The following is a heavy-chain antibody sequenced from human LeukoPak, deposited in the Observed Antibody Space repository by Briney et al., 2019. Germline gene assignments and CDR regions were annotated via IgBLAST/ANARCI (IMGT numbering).Heavy chain of an antibody. D-gene: IGHD6-13*01. J-gene: IGHJ6*02. V-gene: IGHV3-30-3*01. CDR3: AREGIAAAGTMISYYYGMDV. Sequence: GGSLRLSCAASGFTFSSYAMPWVRQAPGKGLEWVAVISYDGSNKYYADSVKGRFTISRDNSKNTLYLQMNSLRAEDTAVYYCAREGIAAAGTMISYYYGMDVWGQGTTVTVSS. CDR1: GFTFSSYA. CDR2: ISYDGSNK.